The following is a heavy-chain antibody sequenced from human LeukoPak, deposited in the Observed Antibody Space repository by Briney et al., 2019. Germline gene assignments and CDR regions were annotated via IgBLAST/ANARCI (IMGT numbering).Heavy chain of an antibody. V-gene: IGHV3-20*04. CDR1: GFTFVDYG. Sequence: GGSLRLSCATSGFTFVDYGLSWVRRAPGKGLEWLCAINYNGAITDYADSVKGRFTISRDNAKNSLYLRMDSLRAEDTALYYCARDRLGPSFSVSHFDLWGQGTLVTVST. CDR3: ARDRLGPSFSVSHFDL. CDR2: INYNGAIT. D-gene: IGHD3-3*02. J-gene: IGHJ4*02.